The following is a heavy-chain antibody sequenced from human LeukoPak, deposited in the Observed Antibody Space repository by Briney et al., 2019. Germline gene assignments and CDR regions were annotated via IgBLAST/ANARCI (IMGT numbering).Heavy chain of an antibody. D-gene: IGHD3-16*01. CDR1: GGSISSYY. J-gene: IGHJ4*02. CDR2: IYYSGST. V-gene: IGHV4-59*08. Sequence: TSETLSLTCTVSGGSISSYYWSWIRQPPGKGLEWIGYIYYSGSTNYNPSLKSRVTISVDTSKNQFSLKLSSVAAADTAVYYCARHRRGGYYFDYWGQGTLVTVSS. CDR3: ARHRRGGYYFDY.